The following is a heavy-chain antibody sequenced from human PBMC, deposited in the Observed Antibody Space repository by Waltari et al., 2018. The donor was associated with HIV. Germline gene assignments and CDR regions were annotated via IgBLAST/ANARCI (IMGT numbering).Heavy chain of an antibody. D-gene: IGHD3-3*01. Sequence: QVQLQESGPGLVKPSQTLSLTCTVSGGSISSAIYYWSWLRQPAGKRPEWIGRIYSSGSTNYNPSLESRVSISIDTSKNQFSLKLDSVTAADTAVYFCARDRGASRFFDPWGQGSLVIVSS. CDR2: IYSSGST. J-gene: IGHJ5*02. V-gene: IGHV4-61*02. CDR3: ARDRGASRFFDP. CDR1: GGSISSAIYY.